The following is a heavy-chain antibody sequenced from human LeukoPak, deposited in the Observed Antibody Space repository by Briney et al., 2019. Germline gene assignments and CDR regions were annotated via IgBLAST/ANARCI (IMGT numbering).Heavy chain of an antibody. CDR1: GDSVSINSAA. CDR2: TYYRSKWYN. V-gene: IGHV6-1*01. CDR3: ARSAAMPYYDSSGYYPDDAFDI. J-gene: IGHJ3*02. Sequence: SQTLSLTFAISGDSVSINSAAWNWIRQSPSRGLEWLGRTYYRSKWYNDYAVSVKSRITIKPNTSKNQFSLKLNSVTPEDTAVYYCARSAAMPYYDSSGYYPDDAFDIWGQGTMVTVSS. D-gene: IGHD3-22*01.